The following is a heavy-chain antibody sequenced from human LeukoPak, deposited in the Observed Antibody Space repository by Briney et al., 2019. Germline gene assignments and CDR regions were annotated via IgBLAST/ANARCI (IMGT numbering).Heavy chain of an antibody. V-gene: IGHV4-34*01. Sequence: SETLSLTCAVYGGSFSGYYWSWIRQPPGKGLEWIGEINHSGSTNYNPSLKSRVTISVDTSKNQFSLKLSSVTAADTAVYYCARVKRCTNGVCYTCDYWGQGTVVTVSS. D-gene: IGHD2-8*01. CDR1: GGSFSGYY. CDR2: INHSGST. J-gene: IGHJ4*02. CDR3: ARVKRCTNGVCYTCDY.